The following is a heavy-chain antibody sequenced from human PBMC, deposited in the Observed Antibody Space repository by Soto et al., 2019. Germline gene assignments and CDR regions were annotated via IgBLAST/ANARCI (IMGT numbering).Heavy chain of an antibody. CDR1: GYTFTSYY. V-gene: IGHV1-46*03. D-gene: IGHD3-16*02. CDR2: INPSGGST. J-gene: IGHJ4*02. Sequence: ASVKVSCKASGYTFTSYYMHWVRQAPGQGLEWMGIINPSGGSTSYAQKFQGRVIMTRDTSTSTVYMELSSLRSEDTAVYYCARADIMITFGGVIVRRSFDYWGQGTLVTVSS. CDR3: ARADIMITFGGVIVRRSFDY.